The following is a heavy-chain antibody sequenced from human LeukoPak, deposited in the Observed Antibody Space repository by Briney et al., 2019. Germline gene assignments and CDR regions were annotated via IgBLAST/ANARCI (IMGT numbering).Heavy chain of an antibody. CDR1: GGSFSGYY. J-gene: IGHJ4*02. D-gene: IGHD6-13*01. CDR3: ASAYEVGAAAYFDY. CDR2: INHSGST. Sequence: SETLSLTCAVYGGSFSGYYWSWMRQPPGKGLEWIGEINHSGSTNYNPSLKSRVTISVDTSKNQFSLKLSSVTAADTAVYYCASAYEVGAAAYFDYWGQGTLVTVSS. V-gene: IGHV4-34*01.